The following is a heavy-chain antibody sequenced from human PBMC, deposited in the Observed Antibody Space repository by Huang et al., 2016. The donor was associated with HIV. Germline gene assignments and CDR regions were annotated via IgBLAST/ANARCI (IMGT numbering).Heavy chain of an antibody. CDR1: GYSFAKYW. Sequence: EEQLVQSGAEVKKPGESLKISCEGSGYSFAKYWIGGVRQMPGKGLEWRVIIYPDDSDTRYSPSCQGQVPIAADKSISTAYLQWSSLKASDTAMYYCARLDTARNYYYYGLDVWGQGTSVIVSS. D-gene: IGHD5-18*01. V-gene: IGHV5-51*01. J-gene: IGHJ6*02. CDR3: ARLDTARNYYYYGLDV. CDR2: IYPDDSDT.